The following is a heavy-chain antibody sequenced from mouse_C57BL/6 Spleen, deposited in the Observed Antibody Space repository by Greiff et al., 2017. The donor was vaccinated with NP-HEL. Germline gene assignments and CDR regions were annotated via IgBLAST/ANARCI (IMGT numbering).Heavy chain of an antibody. D-gene: IGHD1-1*01. V-gene: IGHV1-9*01. CDR2: ILPGSGST. CDR3: ARCPYYYGSSQAWFAY. J-gene: IGHJ3*01. Sequence: VQLQQSGAELMKPGASVKLSCKATGYTFTGYWIEWVKQRPGHGLEWIGEILPGSGSTNYNEKFKGKATFTADTSSNTAYMQLSSLTTEDSAIYYCARCPYYYGSSQAWFAYWGQGTLVTVSA. CDR1: GYTFTGYW.